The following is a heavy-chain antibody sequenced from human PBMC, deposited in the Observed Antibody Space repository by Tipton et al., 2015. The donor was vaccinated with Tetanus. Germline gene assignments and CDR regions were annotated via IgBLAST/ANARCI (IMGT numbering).Heavy chain of an antibody. CDR1: GYSFTSYD. CDR2: MSPNSGNT. J-gene: IGHJ4*02. CDR3: AAPLFRSAAGKAY. D-gene: IGHD6-13*01. V-gene: IGHV1-8*01. Sequence: QVQLVQSGPEVKKPGASVKVSCKASGYSFTSYDINWVRRATGQGLEWMGWMSPNSGNTGYAQNFQGRVTMTRNTSISTAYMELSSLRSEDTAVYYCAAPLFRSAAGKAYWGQGTLLTVSS.